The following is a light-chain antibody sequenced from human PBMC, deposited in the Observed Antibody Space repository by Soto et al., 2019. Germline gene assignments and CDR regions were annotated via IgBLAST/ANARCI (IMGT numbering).Light chain of an antibody. J-gene: IGLJ1*01. V-gene: IGLV2-11*01. CDR1: SSDVGAYNC. CDR2: DVT. CDR3: CSYVGTYSYV. Sequence: QSALTQPRSVSGSRGHSITISCTGTSSDVGAYNCVSWYQQHPGKVPKLMLYDVTKRPSGVPDRFSGSKSGNTASLTISGLQAEDEADYYCCSYVGTYSYVFGTGTKVTVL.